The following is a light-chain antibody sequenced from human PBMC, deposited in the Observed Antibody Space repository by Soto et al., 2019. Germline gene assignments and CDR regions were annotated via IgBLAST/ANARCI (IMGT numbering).Light chain of an antibody. CDR1: SSDVGGYNY. V-gene: IGLV2-11*01. CDR3: CSYAGGPYV. J-gene: IGLJ1*01. CDR2: DVS. Sequence: QSVLTQPRSVSGSPGLSVTISCTGTSSDVGGYNYVSWYQQHPGKAPKLMICDVSKRPSGVPDRFSGSKSGNTASLTISGLQAEDEADYYCCSYAGGPYVFGTGTKVTVL.